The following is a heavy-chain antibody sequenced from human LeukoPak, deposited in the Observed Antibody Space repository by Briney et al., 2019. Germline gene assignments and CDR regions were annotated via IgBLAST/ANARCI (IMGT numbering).Heavy chain of an antibody. V-gene: IGHV3-74*01. D-gene: IGHD1/OR15-1a*01. Sequence: PGGSLRLSCVASGFAFSNYWMHWVRQASGKAPVWVSRINPDGTTTDYADSVKGRFTISRDNAKNMVFLQMSGLRADDTALYYCAKDLSWNTADRWGQGILVTVSS. J-gene: IGHJ5*02. CDR2: INPDGTTT. CDR1: GFAFSNYW. CDR3: AKDLSWNTADR.